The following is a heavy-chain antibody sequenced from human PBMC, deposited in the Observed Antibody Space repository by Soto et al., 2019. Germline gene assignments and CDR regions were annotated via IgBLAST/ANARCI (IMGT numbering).Heavy chain of an antibody. CDR2: INAGNGNT. J-gene: IGHJ6*02. CDR3: ARDRHGSGSYYNRPFGHYYYGMDV. V-gene: IGHV1-3*01. D-gene: IGHD3-10*01. CDR1: GYTFTSYA. Sequence: GASVKVSCKASGYTFTSYAMHWVRQAPGQRLEWMGWINAGNGNTKYSQKFQGRVTITRDTSASTAYMELSSLRSEDTAVYYCARDRHGSGSYYNRPFGHYYYGMDVWGQGTTVTVSS.